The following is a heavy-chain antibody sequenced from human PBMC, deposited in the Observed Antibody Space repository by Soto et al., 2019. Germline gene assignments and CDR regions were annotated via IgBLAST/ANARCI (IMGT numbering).Heavy chain of an antibody. CDR1: GSFSGYH. V-gene: IGHV4-34*01. CDR2: INHRGST. J-gene: IGHJ3*02. D-gene: IGHD2-2*01. Sequence: QVQLQQWGAGLLKPSETLSLTCGGGSFSGYHWSWIRQPPGKGLEWIGEINHRGSTNYHPSLKSRVTISADSSKNRFSLKRSSVTAADTAVYYCAAGPSYCSNIACYVDAFDIWGQGTMVTVSS. CDR3: AAGPSYCSNIACYVDAFDI.